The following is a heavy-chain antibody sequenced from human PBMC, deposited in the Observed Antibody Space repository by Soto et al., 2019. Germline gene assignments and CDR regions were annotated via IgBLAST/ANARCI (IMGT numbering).Heavy chain of an antibody. CDR3: ASWPLAITTVATPGMDV. Sequence: QVQLVQSGAEVKKPGSSVKVSCKASGGTFSSYTISWVRQAPGQGLEWMGRIIPILGIANYAQKFQGRVTISAAKATSTAYMELSSLRSADTAVYYCASWPLAITTVATPGMDVWGQGTTVTVSS. J-gene: IGHJ6*02. D-gene: IGHD4-17*01. V-gene: IGHV1-69*02. CDR1: GGTFSSYT. CDR2: IIPILGIA.